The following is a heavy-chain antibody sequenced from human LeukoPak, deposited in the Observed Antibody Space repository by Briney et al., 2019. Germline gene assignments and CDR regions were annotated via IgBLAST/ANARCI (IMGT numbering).Heavy chain of an antibody. CDR1: GGSFSDYY. CDR2: INHSGST. CDR3: ARGEGYSYGEFDS. V-gene: IGHV4-34*01. D-gene: IGHD5-18*01. J-gene: IGHJ4*02. Sequence: PSETLSLTCAVYGGSFSDYYWSWIRQPPGKGLEWIGEINHSGSTNYNPSLKSRVTISVHTSKNQFSLKLSSVTAADTAVYYCARGEGYSYGEFDSWGQGTLVTVSS.